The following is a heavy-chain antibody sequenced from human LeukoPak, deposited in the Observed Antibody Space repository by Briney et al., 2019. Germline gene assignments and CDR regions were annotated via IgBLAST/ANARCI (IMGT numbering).Heavy chain of an antibody. V-gene: IGHV3-23*01. J-gene: IGHJ4*02. CDR2: ISGSGGST. CDR1: GFTFSSYA. CDR3: AKGYSSGWYFFDY. Sequence: PGGSLRLSCAASGFTFSSYAMSWVRQAPGKGLEWVSGISGSGGSTYYADSVKGRFTISRDNSKNTLHLQMNSLRAEDTAVYYCAKGYSSGWYFFDYWGQGTLVTVSS. D-gene: IGHD6-19*01.